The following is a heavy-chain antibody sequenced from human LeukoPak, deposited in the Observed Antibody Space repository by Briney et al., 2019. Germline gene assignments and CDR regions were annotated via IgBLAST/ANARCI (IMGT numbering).Heavy chain of an antibody. CDR3: AREFRGSIFQKGFDY. CDR2: VYYSGST. Sequence: PSETLSLTCTVSGGSISSYYLSWIRQPPGRGLEWIGDVYYSGSTNYNPSLKSRVTISVDTSKSQFSLKLSSVTAADTAVYYCAREFRGSIFQKGFDYWGHGTLVTVSS. CDR1: GGSISSYY. D-gene: IGHD3-3*01. J-gene: IGHJ4*01. V-gene: IGHV4-59*01.